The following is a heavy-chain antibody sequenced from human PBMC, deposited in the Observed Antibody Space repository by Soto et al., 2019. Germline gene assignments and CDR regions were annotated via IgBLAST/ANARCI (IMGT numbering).Heavy chain of an antibody. J-gene: IGHJ6*02. Sequence: QVQLQESGPGLVKPSETLSLTCTVSGGSLSTYYWSWVRQSPGERLEWIGYIYYNGGTTTYNPSLKSRVPISVNTSKNPFSLKLTSVTAADTAVYYCVRICNDGLGDVWGQGTTVTVSS. D-gene: IGHD1-1*01. CDR2: IYYNGGT. V-gene: IGHV4-59*01. CDR3: VRICNDGLGDV. CDR1: GGSLSTYY.